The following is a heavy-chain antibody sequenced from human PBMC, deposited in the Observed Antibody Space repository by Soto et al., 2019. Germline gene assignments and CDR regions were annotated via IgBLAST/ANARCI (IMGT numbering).Heavy chain of an antibody. CDR2: IYRTGST. J-gene: IGHJ4*02. Sequence: SETLSLICAVSGGSFTSNNWWTWVRQPPGQGLEWIGEIYRTGSTNYNPSLKSRVTISLDKSENQFSLKVTSLTAADTAVYYCASRDPGTSVDYWGQGTLVTVSS. V-gene: IGHV4-4*02. CDR3: ASRDPGTSVDY. D-gene: IGHD1-7*01. CDR1: GGSFTSNNW.